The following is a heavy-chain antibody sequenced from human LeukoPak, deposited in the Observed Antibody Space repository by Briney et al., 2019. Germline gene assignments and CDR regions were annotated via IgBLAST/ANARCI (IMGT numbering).Heavy chain of an antibody. Sequence: RGSLRLSCAASGFTFGRLHIGWVRQAAGKGLEWVSGLSASGRNTYYADSVKSRVTITRDNSKNTLYLEMSSLRAEDTAIYYCAKDSVRSGGWFYFDNWGQGTLVSVSS. CDR2: LSASGRNT. CDR1: GFTFGRLH. CDR3: AKDSVRSGGWFYFDN. J-gene: IGHJ4*02. V-gene: IGHV3-23*01. D-gene: IGHD6-19*01.